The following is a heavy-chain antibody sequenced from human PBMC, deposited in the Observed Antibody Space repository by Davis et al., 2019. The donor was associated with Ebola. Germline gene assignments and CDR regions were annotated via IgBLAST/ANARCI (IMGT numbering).Heavy chain of an antibody. CDR2: IIPILGIA. V-gene: IGHV1-69*02. CDR1: GGTFSSYT. J-gene: IGHJ6*02. CDR3: TGFDYGDSPVYYYYGMDV. D-gene: IGHD4-17*01. Sequence: AASVKVSCKASGGTFSSYTISWVRQAPGQGLEWMGRIIPILGIANYAQKFQGRVTITADQSTSTAYMELSSLRSEDTAVYYCTGFDYGDSPVYYYYGMDVWGQGTTVTVSS.